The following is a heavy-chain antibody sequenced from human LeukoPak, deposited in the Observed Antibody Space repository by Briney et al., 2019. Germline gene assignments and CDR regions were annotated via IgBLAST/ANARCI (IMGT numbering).Heavy chain of an antibody. CDR3: ASGEDGTGDYRPTYFDS. CDR1: GFTFSSYS. J-gene: IGHJ4*02. V-gene: IGHV3-48*01. D-gene: IGHD4-17*01. CDR2: ISSSSSSTI. Sequence: GGSLRLSCAASGFTFSSYSMNWVRQAPGKGLEWVSYISSSSSSTIYYADSVKGRFTISRDNAKNSLYLQMNSLRAEDTAVYYCASGEDGTGDYRPTYFDSWGQGTLVTVSS.